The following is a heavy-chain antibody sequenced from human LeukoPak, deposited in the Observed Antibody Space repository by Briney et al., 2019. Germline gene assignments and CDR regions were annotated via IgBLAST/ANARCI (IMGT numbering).Heavy chain of an antibody. CDR2: IETKTDGGTT. J-gene: IGHJ4*02. V-gene: IGHV3-15*04. CDR1: GFSFSNYA. D-gene: IGHD3-10*01. CDR3: ATYGSGRKFDY. Sequence: GGSLRLSCAASGFSFSNYAMSWVRQAPGKGLEWVGRIETKTDGGTTDYAAPVKGRFTISRDDSTNTLFLQMNSLKSEDTAVYYCATYGSGRKFDYWGQGTLVTVSS.